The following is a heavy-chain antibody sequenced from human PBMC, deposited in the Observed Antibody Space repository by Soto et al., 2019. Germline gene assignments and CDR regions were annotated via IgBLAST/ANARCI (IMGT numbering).Heavy chain of an antibody. CDR2: IYYSGST. D-gene: IGHD6-19*01. Sequence: AETLSLTCTVSGDSVISGRYYWSGIRQPPGKALEWIAYIYYSGSTNYNPSLKSRVTISRDTSKNQFSLKLTSVTAADTAVYYCARSGGGSGWLGGQGTLVTVSS. CDR1: GDSVISGRYY. V-gene: IGHV4-61*01. J-gene: IGHJ4*02. CDR3: ARSGGGSGWL.